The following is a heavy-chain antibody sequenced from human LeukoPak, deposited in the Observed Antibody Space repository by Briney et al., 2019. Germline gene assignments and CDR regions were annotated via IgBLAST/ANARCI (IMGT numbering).Heavy chain of an antibody. D-gene: IGHD1-26*01. CDR1: GFTFSSYW. CDR2: IKQDGSEK. Sequence: GGSLRLSCAASGFTFSSYWMSWVRQAPGKGLEWVANIKQDGSEKYYVDSVKGRFTISRDNAKNSLYLQMNSLRAEDTAVYYCAKDPNVQQWEPDAFDIWGQGTIVTVSS. V-gene: IGHV3-7*03. CDR3: AKDPNVQQWEPDAFDI. J-gene: IGHJ3*02.